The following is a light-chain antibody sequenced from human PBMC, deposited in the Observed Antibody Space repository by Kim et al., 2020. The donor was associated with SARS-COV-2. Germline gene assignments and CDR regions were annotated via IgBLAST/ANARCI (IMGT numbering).Light chain of an antibody. CDR2: QDS. CDR3: QAWDSSTVV. CDR1: KLGEKY. J-gene: IGLJ2*01. Sequence: SYELTQPPSLSVSPGQTATITCSGEKLGEKYACWYQQRPGQSPILVIFQDSKRPSGIPERFSGSNSGNTATLTISGTQAMDEADYYCQAWDSSTVVFCG. V-gene: IGLV3-1*01.